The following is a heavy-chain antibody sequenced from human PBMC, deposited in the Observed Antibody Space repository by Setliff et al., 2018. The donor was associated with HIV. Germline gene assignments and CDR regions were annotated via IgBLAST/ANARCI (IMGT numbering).Heavy chain of an antibody. V-gene: IGHV4-61*02. CDR2: IYTSGST. CDR1: GGSISSGSYY. D-gene: IGHD4-17*01. J-gene: IGHJ5*02. Sequence: PSETLSLTCTVSGGSISSGSYYWNWIRQPAGKGLEWIGRIYTSGSTNYNPSLKSRVTISVDTSKNQFSLKLSSVTAADTAVYYCARAPGPYGDYNWFDPWGQGALVTVSS. CDR3: ARAPGPYGDYNWFDP.